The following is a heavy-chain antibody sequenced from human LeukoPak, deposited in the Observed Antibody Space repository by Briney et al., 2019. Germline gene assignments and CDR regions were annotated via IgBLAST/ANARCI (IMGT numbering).Heavy chain of an antibody. D-gene: IGHD3-22*01. CDR2: ISSSGSTI. V-gene: IGHV3-48*03. Sequence: GGSLRLSCAASGFTFSSYEMNWVRRAPGKGLEWVSYISSSGSTIYYADSVKGRFTISRDNAKNSLYLQMNSLRAEDTAVYYCARDGGYYDSSGDAFDIWGQGTMVTVSS. CDR1: GFTFSSYE. J-gene: IGHJ3*02. CDR3: ARDGGYYDSSGDAFDI.